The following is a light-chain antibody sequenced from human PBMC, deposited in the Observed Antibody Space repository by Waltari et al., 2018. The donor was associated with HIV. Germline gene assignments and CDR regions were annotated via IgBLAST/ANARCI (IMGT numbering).Light chain of an antibody. V-gene: IGLV2-11*01. CDR1: SSDVGGYAY. Sequence: QSALTQPRSVSGSPGQSATISCTGTSSDVGGYAYVSWYQHHPGKAPKVIISDVSRRPSGVPDRFSASKSGNTASLTISGLQAADEADYFCCSYASNYILIFGGGTKLTVL. CDR3: CSYASNYILI. J-gene: IGLJ2*01. CDR2: DVS.